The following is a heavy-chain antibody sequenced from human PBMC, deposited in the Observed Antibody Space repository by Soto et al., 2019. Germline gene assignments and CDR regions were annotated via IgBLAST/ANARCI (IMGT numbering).Heavy chain of an antibody. CDR3: ARDRDDILTGGFDF. CDR1: GYTFTTYG. D-gene: IGHD3-9*01. V-gene: IGHV1-18*01. Sequence: ASVKVSCKTSGYTFTTYGISWVQQAPGQGLEWMGWISGHNGWTNYAQKFQGRVTTTAETSTSTAYMELKSLRSDDTAVYYCARDRDDILTGGFDFWGQGTLVTVSS. CDR2: ISGHNGWT. J-gene: IGHJ4*02.